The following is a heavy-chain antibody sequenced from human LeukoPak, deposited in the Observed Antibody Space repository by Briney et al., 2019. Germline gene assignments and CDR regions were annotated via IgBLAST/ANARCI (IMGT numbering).Heavy chain of an antibody. Sequence: GGSLRLSCAASGFTFSTYWMSWVRQAPGKGLEWVANIKQDGSEKYYVDSVKGRFTISRDNAKNSLYLQMNSLRTEDTAVYYCARGRGSIVGATGLDYWGQGTLVTVSS. J-gene: IGHJ4*02. CDR2: IKQDGSEK. CDR1: GFTFSTYW. CDR3: ARGRGSIVGATGLDY. V-gene: IGHV3-7*05. D-gene: IGHD1-26*01.